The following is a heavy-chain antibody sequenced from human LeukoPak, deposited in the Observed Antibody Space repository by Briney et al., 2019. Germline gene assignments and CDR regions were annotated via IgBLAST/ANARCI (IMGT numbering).Heavy chain of an antibody. D-gene: IGHD6-19*01. CDR2: ISSSSSYI. Sequence: GGSLRLSCAASGFTFNTYGMHWVRQAPGKGLEWVSSISSSSSYIYYADSVKGRFTISRDNAKNSLYLQMNSLRAEDTAVYYCAREGGSGWYYFDYWGQGTLVTVSS. CDR3: AREGGSGWYYFDY. J-gene: IGHJ4*02. V-gene: IGHV3-21*01. CDR1: GFTFNTYG.